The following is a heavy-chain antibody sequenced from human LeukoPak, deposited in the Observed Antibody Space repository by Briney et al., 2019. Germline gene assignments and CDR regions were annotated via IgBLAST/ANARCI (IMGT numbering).Heavy chain of an antibody. D-gene: IGHD6-19*01. Sequence: KPGGSLRLSCAASGFTFSSYSMNWVRQAPGKGLEWVSSIGSSSSYIYYADSVKGRFTISRDNAKNLVFLQMNSLRAEDTALHYCATDSSGWYWGQGTLVTVSS. V-gene: IGHV3-21*01. CDR1: GFTFSSYS. CDR3: ATDSSGWY. CDR2: IGSSSSYI. J-gene: IGHJ4*02.